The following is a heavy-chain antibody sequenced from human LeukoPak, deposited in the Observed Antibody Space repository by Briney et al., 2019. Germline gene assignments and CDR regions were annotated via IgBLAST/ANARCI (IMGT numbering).Heavy chain of an antibody. Sequence: SETLSLTCTVSGGSITSYFWTWFRQPPGKGLEWIGYIYHSGTTNYNPSLKSRVSIPVDTSKTQFSLNLRSVTAADTAVYYCAQMAPFSPSFSQQWGQGTLVTVSS. D-gene: IGHD5-24*01. CDR1: GGSITSYF. CDR2: IYHSGTT. CDR3: AQMAPFSPSFSQQ. V-gene: IGHV4-59*01. J-gene: IGHJ1*01.